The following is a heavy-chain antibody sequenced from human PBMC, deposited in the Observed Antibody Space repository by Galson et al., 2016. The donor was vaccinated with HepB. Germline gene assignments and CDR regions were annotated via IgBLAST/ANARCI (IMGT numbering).Heavy chain of an antibody. D-gene: IGHD4-23*01. CDR1: GFTVSSHY. V-gene: IGHV3-66*02. Sequence: SLRLSCAVSGFTVSSHYMSWVRQAPGKGLEWVSVSYSGGTTDYAVSVKGRFTISRDESKNTLYLQMNSLRGDDTAVYFCARDELRYGMDVWGKGTTVTVSS. CDR2: SYSGGTT. J-gene: IGHJ6*04. CDR3: ARDELRYGMDV.